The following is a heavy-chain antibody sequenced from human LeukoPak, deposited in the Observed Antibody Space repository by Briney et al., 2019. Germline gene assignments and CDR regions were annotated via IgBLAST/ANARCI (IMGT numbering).Heavy chain of an antibody. J-gene: IGHJ4*02. D-gene: IGHD5-18*01. CDR2: IYSDGNP. CDR3: ARDPGYSYGSSFDY. Sequence: GGSLRLSCAASGFTVSNNYMSWVRQAPGKGLEWVSVIYSDGNPYYADSVKGRFTISRDNSKNTLYLQMNSLRAEDTAVYYCARDPGYSYGSSFDYWGQGTLVTVSS. V-gene: IGHV3-53*05. CDR1: GFTVSNNY.